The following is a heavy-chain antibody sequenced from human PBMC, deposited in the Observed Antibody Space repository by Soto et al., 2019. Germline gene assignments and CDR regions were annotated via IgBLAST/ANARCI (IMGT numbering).Heavy chain of an antibody. CDR2: ISAYNGNT. CDR1: GYTFTSYG. CDR3: ARMLVEYQPTYYNWFDP. D-gene: IGHD2-2*01. J-gene: IGHJ5*02. V-gene: IGHV1-18*01. Sequence: QVQLVQSGAEVKKPGASVKVSCKASGYTFTSYGISWVRQAPGQGLEWVGWISAYNGNTNYAQKLQGRATMTTDTSTSTAYMELRSLRSDDTAVYYCARMLVEYQPTYYNWFDPWGQGTLVTVSS.